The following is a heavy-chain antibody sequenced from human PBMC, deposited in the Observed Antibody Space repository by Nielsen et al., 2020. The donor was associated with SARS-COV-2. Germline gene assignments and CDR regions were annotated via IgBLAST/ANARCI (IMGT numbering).Heavy chain of an antibody. V-gene: IGHV4-39*07. D-gene: IGHD5-18*01. Sequence: SETLSLTCTVSGGSISSSSYYWGWIRQPPGKGLAWIGSIYYSGSTYYNPSLKSRVTISVDTSKNQFSLKLSSVTAADTAVYYCARFKSGYSYGYDYWGQGTLVTVSS. CDR3: ARFKSGYSYGYDY. CDR2: IYYSGST. CDR1: GGSISSSSYY. J-gene: IGHJ4*02.